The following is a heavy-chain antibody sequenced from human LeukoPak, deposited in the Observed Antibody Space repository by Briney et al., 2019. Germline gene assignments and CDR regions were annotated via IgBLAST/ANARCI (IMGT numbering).Heavy chain of an antibody. CDR1: GFTFSSYA. D-gene: IGHD1-26*01. Sequence: GGSLRLSCAASGFTFSSYAMSWVRQAPGKGLEWVSYISSSGSTIYYADSVKGRFTISRDNAKNSLYLQMNSLRAEDTAVYYCAREPYSGRPDYWGQGTLVTVSS. CDR3: AREPYSGRPDY. CDR2: ISSSGSTI. V-gene: IGHV3-48*04. J-gene: IGHJ4*02.